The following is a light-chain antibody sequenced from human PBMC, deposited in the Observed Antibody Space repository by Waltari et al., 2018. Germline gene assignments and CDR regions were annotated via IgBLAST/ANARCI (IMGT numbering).Light chain of an antibody. CDR2: EGS. Sequence: QSALPQPASVSGSPGQSITISCTGTSSDVGSYHLVSWYQQHPGKAPKLMIYEGSKRPSGVSNRFSGSKSGNTASLTISGLQAEDEADYYCCSYAGSSTYWVFGGGTKLTVL. J-gene: IGLJ3*02. CDR1: SSDVGSYHL. CDR3: CSYAGSSTYWV. V-gene: IGLV2-23*01.